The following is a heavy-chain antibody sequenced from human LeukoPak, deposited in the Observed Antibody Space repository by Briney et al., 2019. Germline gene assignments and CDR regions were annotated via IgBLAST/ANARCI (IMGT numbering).Heavy chain of an antibody. V-gene: IGHV4-59*01. J-gene: IGHJ3*02. Sequence: SETLSLTCTVSGGSISSYYWSWIRQPPGKGLEWIGYIYYSGSTNYNPSLKSRVTISVDTSKNQFSLKLSSVTAADTAVYYCARDLPSSSSWYGGAFDIWGQGTVVTVSS. CDR1: GGSISSYY. D-gene: IGHD6-13*01. CDR2: IYYSGST. CDR3: ARDLPSSSSWYGGAFDI.